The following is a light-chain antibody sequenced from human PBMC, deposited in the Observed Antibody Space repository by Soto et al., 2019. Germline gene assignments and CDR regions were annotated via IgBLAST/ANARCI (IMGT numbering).Light chain of an antibody. J-gene: IGKJ5*01. CDR1: QGIGNY. CDR3: QVYNNGPPG. CDR2: GAS. V-gene: IGKV1-27*01. Sequence: DIQMTQSPSSLSASVGDRFTITCRASQGIGNYLAWYQHKPGKVPKLLIYGASTLQSRVPSRFSGGGSGTEFTLTISGLQIEDLATYYCQVYNNGPPGFGQGTRLEIK.